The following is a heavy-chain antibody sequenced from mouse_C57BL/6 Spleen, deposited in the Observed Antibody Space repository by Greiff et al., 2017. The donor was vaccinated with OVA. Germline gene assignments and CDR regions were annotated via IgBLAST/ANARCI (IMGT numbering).Heavy chain of an antibody. J-gene: IGHJ3*01. V-gene: IGHV1-54*01. CDR1: GYAFTNYL. Sequence: VQLQQSGAELVRPGTSVKVSCKASGYAFTNYLIEWVKQRPGQGLEWIGVINPGSGGTNYNEKFKGKATLTADKSSSTAYMQLSSLTSEDSAVYFCARGDYGSSYVGFAYWGQGTLVTVSA. CDR3: ARGDYGSSYVGFAY. D-gene: IGHD1-1*01. CDR2: INPGSGGT.